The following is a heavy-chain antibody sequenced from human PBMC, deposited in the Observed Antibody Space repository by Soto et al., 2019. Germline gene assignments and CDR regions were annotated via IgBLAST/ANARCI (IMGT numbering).Heavy chain of an antibody. CDR1: GGTFSSYT. Sequence: QVQLVQSGAEVKKPGSSVKVSCKASGGTFSSYTISWVRQAPGQGLEWMGRIIPILGIANYAQKFQGRVTITADKSTSTAYMELSSLRSEDTAVYYCARGSLAAAGIRGQNFDYWGQGTLVTVSS. V-gene: IGHV1-69*02. CDR3: ARGSLAAAGIRGQNFDY. CDR2: IIPILGIA. D-gene: IGHD6-13*01. J-gene: IGHJ4*02.